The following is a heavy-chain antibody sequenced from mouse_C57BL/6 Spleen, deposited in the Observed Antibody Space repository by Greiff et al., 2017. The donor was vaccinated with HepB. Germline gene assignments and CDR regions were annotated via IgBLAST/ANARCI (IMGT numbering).Heavy chain of an antibody. Sequence: EVQVVESGGGLVKPGGSLKLSCAASGFTFSDYGMHWVRQAPEKGLEWVAYISSGSSTIYYAETVKGRFTISRDNSKNTLFLQMTSLTSEDTAMYYCARTGLTGTGFAYWGQGTLVTVSA. CDR3: ARTGLTGTGFAY. CDR1: GFTFSDYG. J-gene: IGHJ3*01. CDR2: ISSGSSTI. D-gene: IGHD4-1*01. V-gene: IGHV5-17*01.